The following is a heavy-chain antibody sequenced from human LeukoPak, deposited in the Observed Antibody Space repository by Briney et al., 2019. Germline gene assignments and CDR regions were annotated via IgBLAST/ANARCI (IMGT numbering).Heavy chain of an antibody. J-gene: IGHJ5*02. CDR3: ARDGSVSEHAYGELNPNGYWLDP. V-gene: IGHV4-59*01. D-gene: IGHD4-17*01. CDR1: GASIRTYY. CDR2: VFPSGRT. Sequence: PSETLSLTCTVSGASIRTYYWSWIRQPPGKGLEWIGYVFPSGRTNYNPSLESRVAISVDTSKSQFSLRLSSVTAADTAVYYCARDGSVSEHAYGELNPNGYWLDPWGQGTLVTVSS.